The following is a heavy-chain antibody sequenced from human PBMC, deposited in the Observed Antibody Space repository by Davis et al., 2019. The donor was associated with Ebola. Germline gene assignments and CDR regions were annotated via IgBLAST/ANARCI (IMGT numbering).Heavy chain of an antibody. V-gene: IGHV3-7*01. J-gene: IGHJ4*02. D-gene: IGHD2-21*01. Sequence: GESLKISCAASGFTFSNYYMSWVRQAPGKGLEWVGKIKQDGSEKHYVDSVKGRFTISRDNAKNSLYLQMNSLRVDDTAVYYCARGLLCGGDCYPHPYFDIWGQGTLVTVSS. CDR1: GFTFSNYY. CDR2: IKQDGSEK. CDR3: ARGLLCGGDCYPHPYFDI.